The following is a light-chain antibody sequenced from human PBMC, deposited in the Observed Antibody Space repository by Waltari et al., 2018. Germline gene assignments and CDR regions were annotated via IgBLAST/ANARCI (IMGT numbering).Light chain of an antibody. V-gene: IGLV3-21*02. J-gene: IGLJ3*02. Sequence: YVLTQPPSVSVAPGQTAMITCGGSRLPFKNVHWYQRKPGLAPVLVVYDDTDRPSVIPERFSGSKSGNTATLTISRVEVGDEGDYYCQVWDHDSDRGVFGGGTNLTVL. CDR2: DDT. CDR3: QVWDHDSDRGV. CDR1: RLPFKN.